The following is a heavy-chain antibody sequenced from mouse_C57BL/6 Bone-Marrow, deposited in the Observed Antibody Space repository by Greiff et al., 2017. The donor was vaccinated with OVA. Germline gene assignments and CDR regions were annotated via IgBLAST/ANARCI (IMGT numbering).Heavy chain of an antibody. CDR1: GYTFTDYY. CDR3: ARGEGITTVSHY. Sequence: VQLKESGPVLVKPGASVKMSCKASGYTFTDYYMNWVKQSHGKSLEWIGVINPYNGGTSYNQKFKGKATLTVDKSSSTAYMELNSLTSEDSAVYYCARGEGITTVSHYWGQGTTLTVSS. CDR2: INPYNGGT. V-gene: IGHV1-19*01. J-gene: IGHJ2*01. D-gene: IGHD1-1*01.